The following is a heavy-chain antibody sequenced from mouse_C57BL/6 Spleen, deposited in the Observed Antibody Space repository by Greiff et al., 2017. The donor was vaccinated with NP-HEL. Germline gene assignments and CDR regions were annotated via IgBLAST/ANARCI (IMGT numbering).Heavy chain of an antibody. V-gene: IGHV3-6*01. CDR1: GYSITSGYY. CDR2: ISYDGSN. J-gene: IGHJ2*01. D-gene: IGHD2-3*01. Sequence: EVQLQESGPGLVKPSQSLSLTCSVTGYSITSGYYWNWIRQFPGNKLEWMGYISYDGSNNYNPSLKNRISITRDTSKNQFFLKLNSVTTEDTATYYCASGGYYENWGQGTTLTVSS. CDR3: ASGGYYEN.